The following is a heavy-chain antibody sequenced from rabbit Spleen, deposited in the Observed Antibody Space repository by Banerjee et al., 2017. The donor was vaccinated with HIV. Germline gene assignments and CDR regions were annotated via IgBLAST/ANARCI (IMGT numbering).Heavy chain of an antibody. CDR3: ARENWDAVGGWHL. CDR1: GFDISKYG. CDR2: IDPIFGVS. J-gene: IGHJ4*01. Sequence: QEQLVESGGGLVQPGGSLKLSCTVSGFDISKYGVTWVRQAPGKGLEWIGYIDPIFGVSYYATWVNGRFTISSHDAQNTLYLQLNSLTAADTATYFCARENWDAVGGWHLWGPGTLVTVS. V-gene: IGHV1S8*01. D-gene: IGHD4-2*01.